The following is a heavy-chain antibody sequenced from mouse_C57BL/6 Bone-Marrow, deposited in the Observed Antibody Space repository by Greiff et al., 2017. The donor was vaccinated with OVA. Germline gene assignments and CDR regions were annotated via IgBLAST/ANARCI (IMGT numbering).Heavy chain of an antibody. V-gene: IGHV6-6*01. CDR2: IRNKANNHAT. CDR3: TPKGAY. J-gene: IGHJ3*01. Sequence: EVKLQEPGGGLVQPGGSMKLSCAASGFTFSDAWMDWVRQSPGQGLEWVAEIRNKANNHATYYAESVKGRFTISRDDSKSSVYLQMNSLRAEDTGIYYCTPKGAYWGQGTLVTVSA. CDR1: GFTFSDAW.